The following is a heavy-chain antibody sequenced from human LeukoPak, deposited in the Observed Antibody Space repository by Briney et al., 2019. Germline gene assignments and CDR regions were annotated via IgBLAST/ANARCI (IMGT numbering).Heavy chain of an antibody. CDR2: IYPKSGGT. J-gene: IGHJ5*02. CDR3: ARVSTSGYRDWLDP. CDR1: GYTFADYY. D-gene: IGHD3-9*01. Sequence: ASVKVSCKASGYTFADYYIHWVRQAPGQGLEWMGWIYPKSGGTNSAQKFQGRVTVTRDTSISTAYMELSRLKFDDTAVYYCARVSTSGYRDWLDPWGQGTLVTVSS. V-gene: IGHV1-2*02.